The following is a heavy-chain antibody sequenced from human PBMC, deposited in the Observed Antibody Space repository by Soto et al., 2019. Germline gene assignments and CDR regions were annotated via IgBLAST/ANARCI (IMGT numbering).Heavy chain of an antibody. CDR3: SVGDSSGYHDAFDI. J-gene: IGHJ3*02. CDR1: GFTFSSYG. CDR2: IWYDGSNK. D-gene: IGHD3-22*01. Sequence: QVQLVESGGGVVQPGRSLRLSCAASGFTFSSYGMHWVRQAPGKGLEWVAVIWYDGSNKYYADSVKGRFTISRDNSKNTLYLQMSSLRAEDTAVYYCSVGDSSGYHDAFDIWGQGTMVTVSS. V-gene: IGHV3-33*01.